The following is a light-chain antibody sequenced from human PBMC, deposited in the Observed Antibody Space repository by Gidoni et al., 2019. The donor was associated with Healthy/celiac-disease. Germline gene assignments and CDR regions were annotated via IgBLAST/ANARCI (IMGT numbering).Light chain of an antibody. CDR3: QQYDNLPLT. Sequence: DIQMTQSPSSLSASVGDRVTITCQASQDISDYLNWYQHKPGKAPKLMIYDASNLETGVPSSFSGSGSGTDFTFTISSLQPEAIATYYCQQYDNLPLTFGGGTKVEIK. CDR2: DAS. V-gene: IGKV1-33*01. J-gene: IGKJ4*01. CDR1: QDISDY.